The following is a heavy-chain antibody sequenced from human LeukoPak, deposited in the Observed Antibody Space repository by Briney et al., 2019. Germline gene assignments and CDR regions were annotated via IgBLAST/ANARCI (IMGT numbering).Heavy chain of an antibody. CDR1: GYTLTELS. V-gene: IGHV1-24*01. Sequence: ASVKVSCKVSGYTLTELSMHRVRQAPGKGLEWMGGFDPEDGETIYAQKFQGRVTMTEDTSTDTAYMELSSLRSEDTAVYYCVTLRLHYYYYMDVWGKGTTVTVSS. J-gene: IGHJ6*03. CDR3: VTLRLHYYYYMDV. CDR2: FDPEDGET.